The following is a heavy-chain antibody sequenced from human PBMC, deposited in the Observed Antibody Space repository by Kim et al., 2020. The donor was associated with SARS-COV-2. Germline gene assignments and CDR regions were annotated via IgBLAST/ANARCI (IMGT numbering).Heavy chain of an antibody. CDR1: GGSFSGYY. J-gene: IGHJ2*01. Sequence: SETLSLTCAVYGGSFSGYYWSWIRQPPGKGLEWIGEINHSGSTNYNPSLKSRVTISVDTSKNQFSLKLSSVTAADTAVYYCARGRLDIVVVPAAKRAWYFDLWGRGTLVTVSS. CDR2: INHSGST. V-gene: IGHV4-34*01. D-gene: IGHD2-2*03. CDR3: ARGRLDIVVVPAAKRAWYFDL.